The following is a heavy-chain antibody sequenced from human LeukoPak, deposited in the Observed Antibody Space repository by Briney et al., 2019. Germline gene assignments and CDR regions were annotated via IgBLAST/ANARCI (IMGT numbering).Heavy chain of an antibody. CDR2: INPSGRST. J-gene: IGHJ6*02. CDR3: ARDGAAEYYYDSSGLDMDV. CDR1: GYTFTSYY. Sequence: ASVKASCKASGYTFTSYYMHWVRQAPGQGLEWMGIINPSGRSTSYAQKFQGRVTMTRDTSTTTVYMGLSSLRSEDTAVYYCARDGAAEYYYDSSGLDMDVWGQGTTVTVSS. V-gene: IGHV1-46*01. D-gene: IGHD3-22*01.